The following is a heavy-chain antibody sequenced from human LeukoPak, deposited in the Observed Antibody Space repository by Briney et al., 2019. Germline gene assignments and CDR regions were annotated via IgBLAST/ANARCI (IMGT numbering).Heavy chain of an antibody. CDR3: AREGIAAAGFDY. Sequence: SQTPSLTRAISVDGLSSNSAAGESGSQPRTGGIGWHGRTYFRSKGYNDYAVSVKSRVTINPDTSNNQFSLQLNSVTPEDTAVYYCAREGIAAAGFDYWGQGTLVTVPS. V-gene: IGHV6-1*01. CDR1: VDGLSSNSAA. J-gene: IGHJ4*02. CDR2: TYFRSKGYN. D-gene: IGHD6-13*01.